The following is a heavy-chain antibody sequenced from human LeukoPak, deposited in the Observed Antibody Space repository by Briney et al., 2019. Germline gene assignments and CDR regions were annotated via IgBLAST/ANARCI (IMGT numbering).Heavy chain of an antibody. J-gene: IGHJ4*02. Sequence: SGPPSPPPPVPGSPISVDYWNWSRPPPGKGPEWIGRISGSGASDYNPALLSRVTVSVDPSNNRFSLNLNSVTAADTAVYYCARKVRRGQFDSWGQGTLVTVSS. CDR2: ISGSGAS. CDR1: GSPISVDY. D-gene: IGHD3-10*01. CDR3: ARKVRRGQFDS. V-gene: IGHV4-4*07.